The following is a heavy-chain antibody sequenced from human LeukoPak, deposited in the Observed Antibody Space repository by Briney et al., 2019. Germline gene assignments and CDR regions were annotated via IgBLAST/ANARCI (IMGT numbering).Heavy chain of an antibody. V-gene: IGHV1-2*02. Sequence: ASVKVSCKASGYTFTVYYMHWVRRAPGQGLEWMGWINPNSGGTNYAQKFQGRVTMTRDTSISTAYMELSRLRSDDTAVYYCARDYGSNSLCADWGQGTLVTVSS. J-gene: IGHJ4*02. CDR3: ARDYGSNSLCAD. D-gene: IGHD4-23*01. CDR2: INPNSGGT. CDR1: GYTFTVYY.